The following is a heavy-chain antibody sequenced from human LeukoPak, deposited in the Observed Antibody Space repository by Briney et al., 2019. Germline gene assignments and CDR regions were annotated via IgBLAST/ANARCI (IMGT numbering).Heavy chain of an antibody. V-gene: IGHV1-69*05. CDR2: IMPLFGTA. Sequence: SVKVSCKTSGGTFNNSAISWVRQAPGQGLEWLGGIMPLFGTAGYAQKFQGRVTITKDESTRTVYLELTSLTSDDTAVYYCAKFRYDFWSGPMPHCFDYWGQGTLVTVSS. D-gene: IGHD3-3*01. CDR1: GGTFNNSA. CDR3: AKFRYDFWSGPMPHCFDY. J-gene: IGHJ4*02.